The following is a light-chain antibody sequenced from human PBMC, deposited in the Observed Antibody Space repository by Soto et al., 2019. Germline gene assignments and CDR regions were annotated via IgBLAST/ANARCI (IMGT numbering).Light chain of an antibody. CDR2: KAS. CDR1: QSISTW. V-gene: IGKV1-5*03. J-gene: IGKJ5*01. Sequence: DIQMTQSPSTLSASVGDRVTITCRASQSISTWLAWYQQEPGKAPKLLIHKASSLQSGVPSRFSGSGSGTDFTLTISSLQPEDFATYYCQQLNSYPITFGQGTRLEIK. CDR3: QQLNSYPIT.